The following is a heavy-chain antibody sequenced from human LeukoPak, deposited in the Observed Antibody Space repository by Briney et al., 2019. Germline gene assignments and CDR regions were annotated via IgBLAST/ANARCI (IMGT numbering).Heavy chain of an antibody. CDR2: ISGSGGST. V-gene: IGHV3-23*01. Sequence: GGSLRLSCAASGFTFSSYAMSWVRQAPGKGLEWVSAISGSGGSTYYADSVKGRFTISRDNSKNTLYLQMNSLRAEDTAVYYCTREEGCSGGSCYSNYYYGMDVWGQGTTVTVSS. D-gene: IGHD2-15*01. CDR1: GFTFSSYA. CDR3: TREEGCSGGSCYSNYYYGMDV. J-gene: IGHJ6*02.